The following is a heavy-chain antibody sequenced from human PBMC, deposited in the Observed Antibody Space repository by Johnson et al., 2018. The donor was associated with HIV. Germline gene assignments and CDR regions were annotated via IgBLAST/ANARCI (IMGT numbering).Heavy chain of an antibody. V-gene: IGHV3-66*03. CDR2: IYSGGST. CDR1: DFTVSSNY. Sequence: VQLVESGGRLIQPGGSLRLSCTASDFTVSSNYMSWVRQAPGKGLEWVSVIYSGGSTYYADSVKGRFTISSDNSNNTVYLQMNSLRAEDTAVYYCARGSYYDSSGDACDIWGQGTMVTVSS. D-gene: IGHD3-22*01. J-gene: IGHJ3*02. CDR3: ARGSYYDSSGDACDI.